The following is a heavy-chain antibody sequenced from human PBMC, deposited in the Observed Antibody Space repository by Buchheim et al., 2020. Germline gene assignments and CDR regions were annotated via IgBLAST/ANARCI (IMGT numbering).Heavy chain of an antibody. D-gene: IGHD3-10*01. J-gene: IGHJ6*02. Sequence: QVQLVESGGGVVQPGRSLRLSCAASGFTFSSYAMHWVRQAPGKGLEWVAVISYDGSNKYYADSVKGRFTISRDNSKNTLYLQMNSLRAEDTAVYYCARDLLLWFGKREYYYYGMDVWGQGTT. CDR1: GFTFSSYA. V-gene: IGHV3-30-3*01. CDR2: ISYDGSNK. CDR3: ARDLLLWFGKREYYYYGMDV.